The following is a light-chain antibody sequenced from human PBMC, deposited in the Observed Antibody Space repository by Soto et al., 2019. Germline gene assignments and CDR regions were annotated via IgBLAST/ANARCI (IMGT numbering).Light chain of an antibody. Sequence: QLVLTQSPSASASLGASVKLTCTLSSGHSSYAIAWHQQQPEKGPRYLMKLNSDGSLNRGDGIPDRFSGSSSGAERYLSISSLQSEDEADYYCQTWDTGIRVFGGGTKLTVL. J-gene: IGLJ3*02. V-gene: IGLV4-69*01. CDR2: LNSDGSL. CDR3: QTWDTGIRV. CDR1: SGHSSYA.